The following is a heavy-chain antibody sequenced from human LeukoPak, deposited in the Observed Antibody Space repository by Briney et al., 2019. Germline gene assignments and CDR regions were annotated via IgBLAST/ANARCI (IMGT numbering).Heavy chain of an antibody. Sequence: GGSLRLSCEASGFTFSSYWMHWVRQVPGKGLMWVSRINTDGSDTTYADSVKGRFTISRDNSKNSLYLQMNSLRAEDTALYYCARAYCSSTSCYGDYWGQGTLVTVSS. D-gene: IGHD2-2*01. CDR3: ARAYCSSTSCYGDY. CDR2: INTDGSDT. J-gene: IGHJ4*02. V-gene: IGHV3-74*03. CDR1: GFTFSSYW.